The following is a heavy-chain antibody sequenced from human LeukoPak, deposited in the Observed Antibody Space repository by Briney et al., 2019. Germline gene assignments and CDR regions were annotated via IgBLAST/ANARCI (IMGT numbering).Heavy chain of an antibody. CDR1: GVSISGSNW. D-gene: IGHD1-26*01. V-gene: IGHV4-4*02. Sequence: SGTLSLTCAVSGVSISGSNWWSWVRQSPGKGLEWIGEIYHRGSTNYNPSLKSRVIISVDKSKNQFSLKLSSVTAADTAMYYCAIDRRASGSYYAGWGQGTLVTVSS. CDR2: IYHRGST. CDR3: AIDRRASGSYYAG. J-gene: IGHJ4*02.